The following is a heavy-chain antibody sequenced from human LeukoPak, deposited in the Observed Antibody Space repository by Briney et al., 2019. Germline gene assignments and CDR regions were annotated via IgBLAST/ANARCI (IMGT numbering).Heavy chain of an antibody. CDR3: ARAVFKGFDP. D-gene: IGHD1-14*01. Sequence: SETLSLTCAVYGGSFSGYYWSWIRQPPGKGLEWIGEINHSGSTNYNPSLKNRVTISVDTSKNQFSLKLSSVTAADTAVYYCARAVFKGFDPWGQGTLVTVSS. CDR1: GGSFSGYY. J-gene: IGHJ5*02. V-gene: IGHV4-34*01. CDR2: INHSGST.